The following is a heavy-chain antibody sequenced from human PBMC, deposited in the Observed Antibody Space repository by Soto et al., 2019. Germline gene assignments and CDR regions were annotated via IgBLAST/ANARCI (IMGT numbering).Heavy chain of an antibody. Sequence: PSETLSLTCAVYGGSFSGYYWSWIRQPPGKGLEWIGEINHSGSTNYNPSLKSRVTISVDTSKNQFSLKLSSVTAADTAVYYCARGRRGGGSSYAFDIWGQGTMVTVSS. V-gene: IGHV4-34*01. J-gene: IGHJ3*02. CDR2: INHSGST. CDR3: ARGRRGGGSSYAFDI. D-gene: IGHD2-15*01. CDR1: GGSFSGYY.